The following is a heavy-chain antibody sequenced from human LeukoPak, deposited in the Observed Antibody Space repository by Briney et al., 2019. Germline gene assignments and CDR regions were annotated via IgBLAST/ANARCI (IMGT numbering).Heavy chain of an antibody. Sequence: SETLSLTCTVSGGSVSSGSYYWSWIRQPPGKGLEWIGYIYYSGSTNYNPSLKSRVTISVDTSKNQFSLKLSSVTAADTAVYYCARDRVGATTLDYWGQGTLATVSS. CDR3: ARDRVGATTLDY. J-gene: IGHJ4*02. CDR1: GGSVSSGSYY. V-gene: IGHV4-61*01. CDR2: IYYSGST. D-gene: IGHD1-26*01.